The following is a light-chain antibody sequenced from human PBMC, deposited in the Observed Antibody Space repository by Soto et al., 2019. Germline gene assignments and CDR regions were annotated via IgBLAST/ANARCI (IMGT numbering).Light chain of an antibody. Sequence: EIVLTQSPGTLSWSPGERATLSCRASQSVNNNYLAWYQQKPGQAPRLLIYGASSRATGIPDRFSGSGSGTDFTLTISRLEPKDFSVYYCQQYGSSQYTFGQGTKLEIK. V-gene: IGKV3-20*01. J-gene: IGKJ2*01. CDR1: QSVNNNY. CDR2: GAS. CDR3: QQYGSSQYT.